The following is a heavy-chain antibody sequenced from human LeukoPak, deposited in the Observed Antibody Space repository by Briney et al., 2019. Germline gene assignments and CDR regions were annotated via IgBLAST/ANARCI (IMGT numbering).Heavy chain of an antibody. CDR1: GGSFSGYY. Sequence: PSETLSLTCAVYGGSFSGYYWSWTRQPPGKGLEWIGEINHSGSTNYNPSLKSRVTISVDTSKNQFSLKLSSVTAADTAVYYCARQNLYYYDSSGYDYWGQGTLVTVSS. CDR2: INHSGST. CDR3: ARQNLYYYDSSGYDY. V-gene: IGHV4-34*01. J-gene: IGHJ4*02. D-gene: IGHD3-22*01.